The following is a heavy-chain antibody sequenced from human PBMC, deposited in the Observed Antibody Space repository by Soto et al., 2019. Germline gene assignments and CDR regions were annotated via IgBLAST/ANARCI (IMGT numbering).Heavy chain of an antibody. CDR2: ISSSSGYI. D-gene: IGHD3-3*01. CDR3: ASERITIFGVSPPNWFDP. J-gene: IGHJ5*02. CDR1: GFTFSDYS. Sequence: VGSLSLSFAASGFTFSDYSMSWVRQAPGKGLEWVSSISSSSGYIYYADSVKGRFTISRDNAKNSLYLQMNSLRADDTAAYYCASERITIFGVSPPNWFDPWGQGTLVTVSS. V-gene: IGHV3-21*01.